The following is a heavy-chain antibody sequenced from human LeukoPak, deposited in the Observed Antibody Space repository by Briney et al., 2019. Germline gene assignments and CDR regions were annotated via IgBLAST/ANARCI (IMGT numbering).Heavy chain of an antibody. V-gene: IGHV3-21*01. D-gene: IGHD6-13*01. CDR1: GFTFSSYS. J-gene: IGHJ4*02. CDR2: ISSSSSYI. Sequence: GGSLRLSCAASGFTFSSYSMNWVRQAPGKGLEWVSSISSSSSYIYYADSVKGRFTISRDNAKNSLYLQMNSLRAEDTAVYYCARGFAGTHWNFDYWGQGTLVTVSS. CDR3: ARGFAGTHWNFDY.